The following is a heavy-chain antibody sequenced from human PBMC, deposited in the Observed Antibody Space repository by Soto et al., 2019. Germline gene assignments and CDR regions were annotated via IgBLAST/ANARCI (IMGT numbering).Heavy chain of an antibody. D-gene: IGHD4-17*01. CDR3: SRHGPYGGNSGGAYFDY. V-gene: IGHV4-38-2*02. CDR2: IFHTGTT. Sequence: SETLSLTCTVSGGSLRRGYHWAWFRQPPGMRLEWVASIFHTGTTYYHPSRKSRVTISVDTSKNQFSLKLTSGTAADTAVYYCSRHGPYGGNSGGAYFDYWGQGTLVTV. J-gene: IGHJ4*02. CDR1: GGSLRRGYH.